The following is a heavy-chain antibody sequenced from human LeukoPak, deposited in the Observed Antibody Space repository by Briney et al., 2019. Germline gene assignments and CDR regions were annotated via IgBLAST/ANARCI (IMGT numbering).Heavy chain of an antibody. CDR3: ARDAYYYDSSGYYFDAFDI. Sequence: GGSLRLSCAASGFTFSSYWMNWVRQAPGKGRVWVSRIASDGSSTTYADSVKGRFSISRDNAKNSLYLQMNSLRAEDTAVYYCARDAYYYDSSGYYFDAFDIWGQGTMVTVSS. CDR1: GFTFSSYW. J-gene: IGHJ3*02. D-gene: IGHD3-22*01. V-gene: IGHV3-74*01. CDR2: IASDGSST.